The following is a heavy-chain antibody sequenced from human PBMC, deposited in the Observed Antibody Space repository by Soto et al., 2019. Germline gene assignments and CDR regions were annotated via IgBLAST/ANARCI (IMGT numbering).Heavy chain of an antibody. CDR2: MNPNSGNT. Sequence: ASVKVSCKASGYTFTSYDINWVRQATGQGLEWMGWMNPNSGNTGYAQKFQGRVTMTRNTSISTAYMELSSLRSEDTAVYYCARESAGLHKNNWFDPWGQGTLVTAPQ. D-gene: IGHD3-16*01. V-gene: IGHV1-8*01. CDR3: ARESAGLHKNNWFDP. CDR1: GYTFTSYD. J-gene: IGHJ5*02.